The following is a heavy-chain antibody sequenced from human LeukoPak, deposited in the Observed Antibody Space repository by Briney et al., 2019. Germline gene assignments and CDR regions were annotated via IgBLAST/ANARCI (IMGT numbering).Heavy chain of an antibody. D-gene: IGHD4-23*01. CDR2: IYITGST. CDR1: GDSIRSGSFH. CDR3: AKSWGYAANSLHIQH. Sequence: SQTLSLTCSVSGDSIRSGSFHWNWIRQPAGKGLEWIGRIYITGSTYYNPSLKSRVTMSVDTSTNQFSLKLTSVTAADTAVYYCAKSWGYAANSLHIQHWGQGARVIVSA. J-gene: IGHJ1*01. V-gene: IGHV4-61*02.